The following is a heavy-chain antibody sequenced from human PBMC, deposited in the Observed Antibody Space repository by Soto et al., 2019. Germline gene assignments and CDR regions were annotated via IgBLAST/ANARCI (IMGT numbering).Heavy chain of an antibody. V-gene: IGHV1-69*02. D-gene: IGHD5-12*01. CDR3: ARGAGLRSYPARGYYMDV. J-gene: IGHJ6*03. CDR1: GGTFSSYT. Sequence: QVQLVQSGAEVQKPGSSVKVSCKASGGTFSSYTISCVRQAPGQGLEWMGRIIPILGIANYAQKFQGSVTITAYKSTSTASMEVSSLRSEDTAVYYCARGAGLRSYPARGYYMDVWGKGTTVTVSS. CDR2: IIPILGIA.